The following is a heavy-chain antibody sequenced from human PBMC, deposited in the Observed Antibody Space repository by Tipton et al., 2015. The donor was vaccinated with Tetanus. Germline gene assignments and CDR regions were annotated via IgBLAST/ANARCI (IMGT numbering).Heavy chain of an antibody. V-gene: IGHV3-7*01. CDR2: IKQDGSEK. Sequence: SLRLSCAASGFTFSSYWMSWVRQTPGKGLEWVANIKQDGSEKYYVDSVKGRFTISRDNAKNSLYLQMNSLRAEDTAVYYCATLPPLYYYYGMDVWGQGTTVTVSS. CDR1: GFTFSSYW. CDR3: ATLPPLYYYYGMDV. J-gene: IGHJ6*02.